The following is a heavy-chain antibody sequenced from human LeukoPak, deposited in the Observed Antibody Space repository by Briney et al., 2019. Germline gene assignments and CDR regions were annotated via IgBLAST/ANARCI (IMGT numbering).Heavy chain of an antibody. CDR2: IWSDSSHK. V-gene: IGHV3-33*01. CDR1: GFAFNTYG. J-gene: IGHJ3*02. D-gene: IGHD6-13*01. CDR3: ASAAGAFDM. Sequence: GGSLRLSCAASGFAFNTYGMHWIRQSPGKGLEWVAVIWSDSSHKYYLDSMQGRCTTSRDNSKNMVYLQINSLRLEDTAVYYCASAAGAFDMWGQGTLVTVSS.